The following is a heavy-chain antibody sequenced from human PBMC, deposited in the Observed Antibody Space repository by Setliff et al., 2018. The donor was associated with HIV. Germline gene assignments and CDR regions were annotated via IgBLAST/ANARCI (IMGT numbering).Heavy chain of an antibody. CDR3: ARGSSSIAAAYPDALDI. Sequence: ASVKVSCKASGYTFTSYDINWVRQATGQGLEWMGWMNPNSGNTGYAQKFQGRVTMTRNTSISTAYMELSSLRSEDTAVYYCARGSSSIAAAYPDALDIWGQGTMVTVSS. D-gene: IGHD6-13*01. CDR1: GYTFTSYD. V-gene: IGHV1-8*02. CDR2: MNPNSGNT. J-gene: IGHJ3*02.